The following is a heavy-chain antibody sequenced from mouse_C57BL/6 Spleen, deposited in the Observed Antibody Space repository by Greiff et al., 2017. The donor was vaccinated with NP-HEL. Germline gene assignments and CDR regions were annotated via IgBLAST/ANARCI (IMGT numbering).Heavy chain of an antibody. V-gene: IGHV1-22*01. Sequence: EVQLQQSGPELVKPGASVKMSCKASGYTFTDYNMHWVKQSHGKSLEWIGYINPNNGGTSYNQKFKGKATLTVNKSSSTAYMELRSLTSEDSAVYYCARSLMTTVVATGDYWGQGTTLTVSS. J-gene: IGHJ2*01. CDR1: GYTFTDYN. CDR3: ARSLMTTVVATGDY. D-gene: IGHD1-1*01. CDR2: INPNNGGT.